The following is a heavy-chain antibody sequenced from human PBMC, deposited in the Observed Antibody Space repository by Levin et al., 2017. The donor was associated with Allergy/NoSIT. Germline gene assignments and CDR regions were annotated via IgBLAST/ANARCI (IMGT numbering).Heavy chain of an antibody. Sequence: PGGSLRLSCAASGFSFRNSGMHWVRQGPGKGLEWVAVIWFDGNNTFYVDSVRGRFTISRDNSKNTIYLQMNSLRAEDTAVYYCARDGGFGYMGGYFDSWGQGTLVTVSS. CDR3: ARDGGFGYMGGYFDS. V-gene: IGHV3-33*01. D-gene: IGHD5-24*01. CDR1: GFSFRNSG. CDR2: IWFDGNNT. J-gene: IGHJ4*02.